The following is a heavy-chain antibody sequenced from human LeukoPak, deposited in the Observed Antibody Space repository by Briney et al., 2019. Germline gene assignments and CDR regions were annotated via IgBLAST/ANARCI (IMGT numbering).Heavy chain of an antibody. CDR1: GFTFDDHA. V-gene: IGHV3-43D*04. J-gene: IGHJ4*02. CDR2: ITWDGVTT. D-gene: IGHD6-13*01. CDR3: ARRQQLADFDY. Sequence: GGSLRLSCVVSGFTFDDHAMHWVRQVTGKGLEWVSLITWDGVTTYYADSVKGRFTISRDNSKNTLYLQMNSLRAEDTAVYYCARRQQLADFDYWGQGTLVTVSS.